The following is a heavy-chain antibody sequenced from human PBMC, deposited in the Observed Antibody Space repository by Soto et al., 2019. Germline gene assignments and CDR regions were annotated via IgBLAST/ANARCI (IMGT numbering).Heavy chain of an antibody. J-gene: IGHJ6*02. CDR2: VYSSGTT. CDR3: ARVDTYDYYYSMDV. V-gene: IGHV3-53*02. Sequence: EVQLVETVGGLIPPGGSLSLSCAASGLAVTRNYMSWVRQAPGKGLEWVSIVYSSGTTYYADSVKGRLTFSRDKSKNTIYLQMRNLRAEDTAVYYCARVDTYDYYYSMDVWGQGTTVTVSS. CDR1: GLAVTRNY. D-gene: IGHD5-18*01.